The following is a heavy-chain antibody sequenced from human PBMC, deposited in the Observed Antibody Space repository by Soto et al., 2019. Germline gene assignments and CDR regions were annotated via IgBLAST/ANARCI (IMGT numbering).Heavy chain of an antibody. CDR2: IDPSDSYT. CDR3: ARLTNYYDSSGYSHYYGMDV. Sequence: EVQLVQSGAEVKKPGESLRISCKGSGYSFTSYWISWVRQMPGKGLEWMGRIDPSDSYTNYSPSFQGHVTISADKSISTAYLQWSSLKASDTAMYYCARLTNYYDSSGYSHYYGMDVWGQGTTVTVSS. V-gene: IGHV5-10-1*03. J-gene: IGHJ6*02. CDR1: GYSFTSYW. D-gene: IGHD3-22*01.